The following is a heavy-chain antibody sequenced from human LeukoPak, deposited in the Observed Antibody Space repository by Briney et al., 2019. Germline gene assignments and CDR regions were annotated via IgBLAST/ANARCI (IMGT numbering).Heavy chain of an antibody. J-gene: IGHJ6*03. CDR2: IIPIFGTA. Sequence: GASVKVSCKASGYTFTSYGISWVRQAPGQGLEWMGGIIPIFGTANYAQKFQGRVTITADEPTSTAYMELSSLRSEDTAVYYCARDGLGSSPPGYYYMDVWGKGTTVTVSS. V-gene: IGHV1-69*13. CDR3: ARDGLGSSPPGYYYMDV. D-gene: IGHD6-6*01. CDR1: GYTFTSYG.